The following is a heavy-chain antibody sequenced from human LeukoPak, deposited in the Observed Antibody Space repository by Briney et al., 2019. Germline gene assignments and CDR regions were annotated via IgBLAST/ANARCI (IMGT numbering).Heavy chain of an antibody. CDR3: ARHGYDILTGYYGVGAFDI. CDR2: IYPGDSDT. CDR1: GSSFTSYW. J-gene: IGHJ3*02. V-gene: IGHV5-51*01. D-gene: IGHD3-9*01. Sequence: GESLQISCKGSGSSFTSYWIGWGRQMPGKGLEGMGIIYPGDSDTRYSPSFQGQVTISDEKSISNAALQWRSMKAAEAAMYYCARHGYDILTGYYGVGAFDIWGQGTMVTVSS.